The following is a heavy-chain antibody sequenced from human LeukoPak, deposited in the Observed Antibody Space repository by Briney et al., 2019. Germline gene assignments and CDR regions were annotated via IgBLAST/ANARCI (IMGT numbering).Heavy chain of an antibody. CDR3: ARDRGVTTWFDP. J-gene: IGHJ5*02. CDR2: ICYSGST. Sequence: PSETLSLTCTVSGGSISSYYWSWIRQPPGKGLEWIGYICYSGSTNYNPSLKSRVTLSVDTSKNQFSLKLSSVTAADTAVYYCARDRGVTTWFDPWGQGTLVTVSS. V-gene: IGHV4-59*01. CDR1: GGSISSYY. D-gene: IGHD4-11*01.